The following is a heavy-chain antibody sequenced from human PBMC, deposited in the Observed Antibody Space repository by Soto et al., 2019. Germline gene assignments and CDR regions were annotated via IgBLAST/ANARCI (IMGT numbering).Heavy chain of an antibody. J-gene: IGHJ4*02. V-gene: IGHV3-7*01. CDR3: VRDAAWSFDF. CDR2: VNEDGSRK. Sequence: EMQLVESGGGLVQPGGSLRLSCAASGFTFSNQWMSWVRQAPGKGLEWVAKVNEDGSRKSYMDSVKGRFIISRDNARNSLYLQMDGLRAEDTAVYHCVRDAAWSFDFWGQGTLVTVSS. D-gene: IGHD2-15*01. CDR1: GFTFSNQW.